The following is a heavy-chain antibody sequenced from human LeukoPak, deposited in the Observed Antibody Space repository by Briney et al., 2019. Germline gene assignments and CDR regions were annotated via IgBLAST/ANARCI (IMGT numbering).Heavy chain of an antibody. CDR2: IYYSGST. Sequence: PSETLSLTCAVYGGSLSGYYWSWIPKPPGKGRGGIGFIYYSGSTNYNPSLKSRVTISVDTSKNQFSLKLSSVTAADTAVYYCARGAHSSSWSVGAFDIWGQGTMVTVSS. J-gene: IGHJ3*02. CDR3: ARGAHSSSWSVGAFDI. CDR1: GGSLSGYY. V-gene: IGHV4-59*01. D-gene: IGHD6-13*01.